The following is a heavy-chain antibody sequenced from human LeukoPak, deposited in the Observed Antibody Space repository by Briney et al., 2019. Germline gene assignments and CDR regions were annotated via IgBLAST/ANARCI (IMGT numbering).Heavy chain of an antibody. J-gene: IGHJ6*03. D-gene: IGHD4-11*01. Sequence: SVKVSCKASGGTFNSYAISWVRQAPGQGLEWMGGIIPIFGTANYAQKFQGRVTITTDESTSTAYMELSSLRSEDTAVYYCAREPVTTVTSTDVEDYMDVWGKGTTVTVSS. CDR3: AREPVTTVTSTDVEDYMDV. V-gene: IGHV1-69*05. CDR1: GGTFNSYA. CDR2: IIPIFGTA.